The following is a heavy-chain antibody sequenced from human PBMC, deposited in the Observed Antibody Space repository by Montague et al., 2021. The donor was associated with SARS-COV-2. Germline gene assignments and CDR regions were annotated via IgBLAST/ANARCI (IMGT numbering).Heavy chain of an antibody. D-gene: IGHD4-17*01. CDR2: IYSSGST. J-gene: IGHJ6*02. Sequence: TLSLTCTVCGGSNRSGSYYRSWTPQPAAKGLEWIGRIYSSGSTNYNPSLKSRVTMSVDTSKNQFYLKVSSVTAADTSVYYCARDYGDYSYYYGLDVWGQRTPATVSS. V-gene: IGHV4-61*02. CDR1: GGSNRSGSYY. CDR3: ARDYGDYSYYYGLDV.